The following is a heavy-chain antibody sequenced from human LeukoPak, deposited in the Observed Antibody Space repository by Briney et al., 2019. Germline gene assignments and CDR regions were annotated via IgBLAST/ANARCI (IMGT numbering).Heavy chain of an antibody. Sequence: SETLSLTCTVSGGSISSGGYYWSWLRQPPGKGLEWIGYIYYSGSTYYHPSLKSRVTISVDTSKNQFSLKLSSVTAADTAVYYCARDMSTVVTWAPWFDPGGQGTLVTVSS. CDR2: IYYSGST. CDR1: GGSISSGGYY. D-gene: IGHD4-23*01. J-gene: IGHJ5*02. CDR3: ARDMSTVVTWAPWFDP. V-gene: IGHV4-30-4*01.